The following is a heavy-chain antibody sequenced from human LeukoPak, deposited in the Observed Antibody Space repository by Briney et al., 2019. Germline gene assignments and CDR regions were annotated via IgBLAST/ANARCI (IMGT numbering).Heavy chain of an antibody. V-gene: IGHV1-2*02. Sequence: GASVKVSCKASGYTFTGYYMHWVRQAPGQGLEWMGWINPNSGGTNYAQKFQGRVTMTRDTSISTAYMELSRLRSDDTAVYYCARQGIEYSSGWYLLLDYYYGMDVWGQGTTVTVSS. J-gene: IGHJ6*02. CDR2: INPNSGGT. CDR3: ARQGIEYSSGWYLLLDYYYGMDV. CDR1: GYTFTGYY. D-gene: IGHD6-19*01.